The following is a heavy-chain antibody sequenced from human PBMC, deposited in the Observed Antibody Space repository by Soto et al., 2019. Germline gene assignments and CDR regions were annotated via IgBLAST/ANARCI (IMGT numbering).Heavy chain of an antibody. CDR2: ISSSGSTI. J-gene: IGHJ3*02. V-gene: IGHV3-48*03. D-gene: IGHD2-21*01. Sequence: GALRLSCAASGFTFSSYEMNWVRQAPGKGLEWVSYISSSGSTIYYADSVKGRSTISRDNAKNSLYLQMNSLRAEDTAVYYCASSIVAPGAFDIWGQRTMVTVSS. CDR1: GFTFSSYE. CDR3: ASSIVAPGAFDI.